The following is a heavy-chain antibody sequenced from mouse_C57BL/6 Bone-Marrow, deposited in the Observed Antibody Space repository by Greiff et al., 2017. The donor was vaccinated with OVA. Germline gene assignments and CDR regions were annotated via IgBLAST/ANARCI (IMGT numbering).Heavy chain of an antibody. V-gene: IGHV5-6*02. Sequence: EVKLVESGGDLVKPGGSLKLSCAASGFTFSSYGMSCVRQTPDKRLEWVATISSGGSYTYYPDSVKGRFTISRDNAKNTLYLQMSSLKSEDTAMYYCARRVSFDYWGQGTTLTVSS. CDR1: GFTFSSYG. J-gene: IGHJ2*01. CDR2: ISSGGSYT. CDR3: ARRVSFDY.